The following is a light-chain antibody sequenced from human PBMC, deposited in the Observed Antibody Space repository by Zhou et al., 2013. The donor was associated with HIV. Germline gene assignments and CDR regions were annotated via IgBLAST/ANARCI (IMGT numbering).Light chain of an antibody. J-gene: IGKJ2*03. CDR2: DAS. Sequence: IQLTQSPSSLSASVGDRVTVTCQASQDISNYLNWYQQKPGKAPKLLIYDASNLETGVPSRFSGSGSGTDFTLTISSLQPEDFATYYCQQSYSTPPENSFGQGTKLEIK. V-gene: IGKV1-39*01. CDR3: QQSYSTPPENS. CDR1: QDISNY.